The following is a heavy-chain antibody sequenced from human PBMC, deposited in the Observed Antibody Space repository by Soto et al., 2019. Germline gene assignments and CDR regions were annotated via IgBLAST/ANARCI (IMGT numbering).Heavy chain of an antibody. CDR2: IFHSGST. D-gene: IGHD3-22*01. CDR1: GYSISSGYS. CDR3: AREDYYDGSGYYYYFDY. J-gene: IGHJ4*01. V-gene: IGHV4-38-2*02. Sequence: SATLYLTCAFSGYSISSGYSWGWIRQPPGKGLEWIGNIFHSGSTYYNPSLKSRVTIALDTSQNHFSLKLRSVTAADTAVYYCAREDYYDGSGYYYYFDYWGHGTLVTGSS.